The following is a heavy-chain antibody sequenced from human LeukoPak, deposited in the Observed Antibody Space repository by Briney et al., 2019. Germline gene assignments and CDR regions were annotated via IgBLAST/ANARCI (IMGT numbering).Heavy chain of an antibody. CDR2: TYYRSKWYN. CDR1: GDSVSSNSAA. D-gene: IGHD6-19*01. Sequence: SQTLSLTCATSGDSVSSNSAAWNWIRQSPSRGLEWLGRTYYRSKWYNHYAVSVKSRITINPDTSNNHVSLQLNSVTPEDTAVYYCARSNSGTIDYWGQGTLVTVSS. J-gene: IGHJ4*02. CDR3: ARSNSGTIDY. V-gene: IGHV6-1*01.